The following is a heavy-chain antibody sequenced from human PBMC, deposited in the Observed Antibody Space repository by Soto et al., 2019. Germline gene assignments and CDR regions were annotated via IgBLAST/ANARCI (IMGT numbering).Heavy chain of an antibody. CDR1: GYTLTTND. D-gene: IGHD2-2*01. CDR3: ARDCPAAGFDL. J-gene: IGHJ6*02. Sequence: ASVKVSCKASGYTLTTNDIDWVRQASGQGLEWMGWMKPSTGDSGYAQDFQGRITTTRDTATSTAYIELSSLRSEDTAVYYCARDCPAAGFDLWG. CDR2: MKPSTGDS. V-gene: IGHV1-8*01.